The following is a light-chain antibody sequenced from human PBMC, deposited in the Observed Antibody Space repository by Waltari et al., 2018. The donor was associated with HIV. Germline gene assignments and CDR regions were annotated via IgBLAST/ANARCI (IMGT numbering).Light chain of an antibody. CDR1: RTLFYSSDNQNY. J-gene: IGKJ4*01. V-gene: IGKV4-1*01. CDR3: QQYYTVPPT. Sequence: DIVMTQSPDSLAVSLGERTTINCTSSRTLFYSSDNQNYLAWYLQRPGQSPKVLIFWASTRAFGVPARFSGSGSGTEFSLTLSSLQADDVGTYYCQQYYTVPPTFGGGTKVEI. CDR2: WAS.